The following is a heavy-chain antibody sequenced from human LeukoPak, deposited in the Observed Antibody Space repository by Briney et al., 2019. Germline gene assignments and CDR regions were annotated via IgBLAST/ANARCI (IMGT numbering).Heavy chain of an antibody. CDR2: IYTSGST. V-gene: IGHV4-61*09. CDR1: GGSISSGSYY. CDR3: ASTYSSWYYYYMDV. J-gene: IGHJ6*03. Sequence: PSETLSLTCTVSGGSISSGSYYWSWIRQPAGKGLEWIGHIYTSGSTNYNPSLKSRVTISVDTSKNQFSLKLGSVTAADTAVYYCASTYSSWYYYYMDVWGKGTTVTVSS. D-gene: IGHD2-21*01.